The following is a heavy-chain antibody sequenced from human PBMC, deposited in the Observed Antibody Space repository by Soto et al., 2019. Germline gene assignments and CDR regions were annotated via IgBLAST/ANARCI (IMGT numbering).Heavy chain of an antibody. CDR3: AGSPVATIYGGYFDY. CDR1: GGSFSGYY. Sequence: SETLSLTCAVYGGSFSGYYWSWTRQPPGKGLEWIGEINHSGSTNYNPSLKSRVTISVDTPKNQFSLKLSSVTAADTAVYYCAGSPVATIYGGYFDYWGQGTLVTVSS. CDR2: INHSGST. D-gene: IGHD5-12*01. J-gene: IGHJ4*02. V-gene: IGHV4-34*01.